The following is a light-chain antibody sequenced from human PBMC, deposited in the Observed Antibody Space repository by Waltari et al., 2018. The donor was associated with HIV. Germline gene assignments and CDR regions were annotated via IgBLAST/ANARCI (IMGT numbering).Light chain of an antibody. CDR2: GEN. J-gene: IGLJ2*01. CDR1: SLSMYY. V-gene: IGLV3-19*01. Sequence: SSELTQDPAVSVALGQTVRITCQGDSLSMYYASWYQQKPGQAPVLVVYGENHRPSGIPDRFSGSSSGNTASLTITGAQAEDEADYYCSSRDSSDDPVVFGGGTNLTVL. CDR3: SSRDSSDDPVV.